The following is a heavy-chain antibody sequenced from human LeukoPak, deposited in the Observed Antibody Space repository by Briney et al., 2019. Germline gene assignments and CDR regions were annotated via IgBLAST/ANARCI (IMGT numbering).Heavy chain of an antibody. V-gene: IGHV1-69*05. CDR3: ASLSRGSFEQLGRP. CDR1: GGTFSSYA. D-gene: IGHD6-6*01. Sequence: SVKVSCKASGGTFSSYAISWVRQAPGQGLEWMGRIIPIFGTANYAQKFQGRVTITTDESTSTAHMELSSLRSEDTAVYYCASLSRGSFEQLGRPWGQGTLVTVSS. CDR2: IIPIFGTA. J-gene: IGHJ5*02.